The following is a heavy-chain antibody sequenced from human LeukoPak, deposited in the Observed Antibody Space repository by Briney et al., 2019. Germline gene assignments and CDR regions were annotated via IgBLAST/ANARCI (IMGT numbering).Heavy chain of an antibody. J-gene: IGHJ3*02. CDR2: IVVGSGNT. D-gene: IGHD2-8*02. CDR3: DAVPNANAWYWDDAFDI. V-gene: IGHV1-58*01. CDR1: GFTFTTSG. Sequence: SVKLSCKASGFTFTTSGVQWVRQARGQRLEWIGRIVVGSGNTDHAQKFQGRLTITRGISTSTAYMELSSLTSDDTAVYYCDAVPNANAWYWDDAFDICGQGTMVTVSS.